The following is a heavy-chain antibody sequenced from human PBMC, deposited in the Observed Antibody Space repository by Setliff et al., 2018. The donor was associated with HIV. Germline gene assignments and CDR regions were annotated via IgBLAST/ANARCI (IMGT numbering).Heavy chain of an antibody. V-gene: IGHV1-3*01. Sequence: EASVKVSCKASGYTFTSYAMHWVRQAPGQRLEWMGWINAGNGNTKYSQKFQGRVTITRDTSASTAYMELSSLRSEDTAVYYCARGRRITMIVVARWDAFDIWGQGTMVTVSS. J-gene: IGHJ3*02. CDR2: INAGNGNT. CDR3: ARGRRITMIVVARWDAFDI. D-gene: IGHD3-22*01. CDR1: GYTFTSYA.